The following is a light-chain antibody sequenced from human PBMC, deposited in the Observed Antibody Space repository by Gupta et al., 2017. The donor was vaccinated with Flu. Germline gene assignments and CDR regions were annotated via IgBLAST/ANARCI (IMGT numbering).Light chain of an antibody. J-gene: IGKJ2*01. CDR2: AAS. CDR3: QQSDSTPYT. CDR1: QSISSF. Sequence: PSSLSASVGDRVTITCRASQSISSFLNWCQQKPGKAPKLLIYAASSLQSGVPSRFSGSGSETDFTLTISSLQPEDFATYYCQQSDSTPYTFGQGTKLEI. V-gene: IGKV1-39*01.